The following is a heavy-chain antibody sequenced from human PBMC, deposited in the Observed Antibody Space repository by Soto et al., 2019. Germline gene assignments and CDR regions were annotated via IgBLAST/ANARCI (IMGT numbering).Heavy chain of an antibody. V-gene: IGHV4-31*02. Sequence: QVQLQESGPGLVKPSQTLSLTCYVSAGSITSGGYSWTWIRHQPGKGLQWIGYIFDTGSAYYNPSLKSRITIAVDTGKNLFSPELSSVAAADTAVYYCARGSGYYRNFDSWGQGTLVSVSS. CDR1: AGSITSGGYS. CDR3: ARGSGYYRNFDS. CDR2: IFDTGSA. J-gene: IGHJ4*02. D-gene: IGHD3-3*01.